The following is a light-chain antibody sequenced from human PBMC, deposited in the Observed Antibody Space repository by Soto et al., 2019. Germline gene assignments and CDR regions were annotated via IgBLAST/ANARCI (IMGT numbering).Light chain of an antibody. CDR2: EGS. CDR1: SSDVGSYNL. CDR3: CSYAGSSTLV. Sequence: QSALTQPASVSGSPGQSITISCTGTSSDVGSYNLVSWYQQHPGKAPKLMIYEGSKRPSGVSKRFSGSKSGNTASLTISGLQAEDEADYYCCSYAGSSTLVCGGGTKVTVL. V-gene: IGLV2-23*01. J-gene: IGLJ2*01.